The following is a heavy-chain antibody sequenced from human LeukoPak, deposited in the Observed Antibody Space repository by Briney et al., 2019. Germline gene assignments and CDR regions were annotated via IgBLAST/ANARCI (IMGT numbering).Heavy chain of an antibody. V-gene: IGHV3-72*01. CDR2: TRNKANSYTT. J-gene: IGHJ4*02. Sequence: GGSLRLSCAASGFTFSDHYMDWVRQAAGKGLEWVGRTRNKANSYTTEYAASVKGRFTISRDDSKNSLYLQMNSLKTEDTAVYYCARSTTVTTHDYWGQGTLVTVSS. D-gene: IGHD4-11*01. CDR1: GFTFSDHY. CDR3: ARSTTVTTHDY.